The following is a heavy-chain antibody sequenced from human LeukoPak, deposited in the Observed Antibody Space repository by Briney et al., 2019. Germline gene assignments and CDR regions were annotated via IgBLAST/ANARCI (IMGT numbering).Heavy chain of an antibody. CDR1: GGSISSSSYY. Sequence: ASETLSLTCTVSGGSISSSSYYWGWIRQPPGKGPEWIGYIYYSGSTNYNPSLKSRVTISVDTSKNQFSLKLSSVTAADTAVYYCARHDVVSSGVFDYWGQGTLVTVSS. CDR3: ARHDVVSSGVFDY. V-gene: IGHV4-61*05. CDR2: IYYSGST. J-gene: IGHJ4*02. D-gene: IGHD6-19*01.